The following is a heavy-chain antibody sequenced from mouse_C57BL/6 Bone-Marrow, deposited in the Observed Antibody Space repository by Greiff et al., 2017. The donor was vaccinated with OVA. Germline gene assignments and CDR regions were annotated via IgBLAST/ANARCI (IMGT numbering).Heavy chain of an antibody. CDR3: ARYKGRVAVDYCDC. D-gene: IGHD1-1*01. V-gene: IGHV7-3*01. J-gene: IGHJ2*01. CDR1: GFTFTNYY. Sequence: EVQGVESGGGLVQPGDSLSLSCAASGFTFTNYYMSWVRQPPGKALEWLAFIRNKPNGSTTEYSASVKGRFTISRDNSKSILYLQMNALRAEDRATYYCARYKGRVAVDYCDCWGQGTALTVSS. CDR2: IRNKPNGSTT.